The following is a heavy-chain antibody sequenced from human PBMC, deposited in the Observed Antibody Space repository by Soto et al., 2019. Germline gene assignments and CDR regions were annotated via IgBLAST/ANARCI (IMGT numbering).Heavy chain of an antibody. CDR1: GYIFTDHC. Sequence: EVQVVQSGAEVKEPGESLKISCKGSGYIFTDHCIVWVRQMAGKGLEWVGIICPGYSNIIYSPSVQGQVTISADMSISNAYLQGSSLKASDPAIYYCARRQYFRGDCTINTDYYSGMDVWGKWTTVTVSS. D-gene: IGHD2-21*02. CDR3: ARRQYFRGDCTINTDYYSGMDV. CDR2: ICPGYSNI. J-gene: IGHJ6*04. V-gene: IGHV5-51*01.